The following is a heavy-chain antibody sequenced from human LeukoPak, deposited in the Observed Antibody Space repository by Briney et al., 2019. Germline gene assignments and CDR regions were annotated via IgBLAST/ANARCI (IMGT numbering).Heavy chain of an antibody. D-gene: IGHD2-2*01. V-gene: IGHV1-8*01. CDR3: ARGQDIVVVPAASLTFDP. J-gene: IGHJ5*02. CDR1: GYTFTSYG. Sequence: GASVKVSCKASGYTFTSYGINWVRQATGQGLEWMGWMNPNSGNTGYAQKFQGRVTMTRNTSISTAYMELSSLRSEDTAVYYCARGQDIVVVPAASLTFDPWGQGTLVTVSS. CDR2: MNPNSGNT.